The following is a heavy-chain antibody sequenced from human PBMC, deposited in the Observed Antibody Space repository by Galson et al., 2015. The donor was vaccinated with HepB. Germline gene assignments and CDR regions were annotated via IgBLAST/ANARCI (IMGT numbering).Heavy chain of an antibody. D-gene: IGHD4-11*01. CDR1: GFTFSNAW. CDR2: IKSKTDGGTT. Sequence: SLRLSCAASGFTFSNAWMSWVRQAPGKGLEWVGRIKSKTDGGTTDYAAPVKGRFTISRDDSKNTLYLQMNSLKTEDTAVYYCTTRTTVTTYYYYGMDVWGQGTTVTVSS. CDR3: TTRTTVTTYYYYGMDV. V-gene: IGHV3-15*01. J-gene: IGHJ6*02.